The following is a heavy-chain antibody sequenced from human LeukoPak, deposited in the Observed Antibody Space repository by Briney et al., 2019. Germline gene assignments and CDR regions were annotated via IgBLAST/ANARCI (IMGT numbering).Heavy chain of an antibody. CDR3: ARDAYYYGSGSYYNPPRFNWFDP. V-gene: IGHV1-2*02. CDR1: GYTFTGYY. CDR2: INPNSGGT. J-gene: IGHJ5*02. Sequence: GASVKVSCKASGYTFTGYYMHWVRQAPGQGLEWMGWINPNSGGTNYAQKFQGRVTMTRDTSISTAYMELSRLRSDDTAVYYCARDAYYYGSGSYYNPPRFNWFDPWGQGTLVTVSS. D-gene: IGHD3-10*01.